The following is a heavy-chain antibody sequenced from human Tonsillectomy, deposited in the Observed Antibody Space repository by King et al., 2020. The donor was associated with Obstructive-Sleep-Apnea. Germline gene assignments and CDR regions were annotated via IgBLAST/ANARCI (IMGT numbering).Heavy chain of an antibody. D-gene: IGHD6-19*01. CDR3: ARPSGAGWVDY. CDR1: GFTFNTYW. J-gene: IGHJ4*02. V-gene: IGHV3-7*03. Sequence: VQLVESGGDLVQPGGSLRLSCATSGFTFNTYWMSWVRQAPGKVLEWVAIIKEDGSEKYYVDSVKGRFTISRDNAKNSLYLQINNLSAEDTAVYYCARPSGAGWVDYWGQGTLVTVSS. CDR2: IKEDGSEK.